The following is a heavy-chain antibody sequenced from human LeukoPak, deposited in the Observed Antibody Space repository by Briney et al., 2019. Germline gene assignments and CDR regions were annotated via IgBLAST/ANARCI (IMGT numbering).Heavy chain of an antibody. J-gene: IGHJ5*02. V-gene: IGHV1-2*02. Sequence: ASVKVSCKASGYTFTGYYMHWVRQAPGEGLEWMGWINPNSGGTNYAQKFQGRVTMTRDTSISTAYMELSRLRSDDTAVYYCARGDYGDYEWFAPWGQGTLVTVSS. D-gene: IGHD4-17*01. CDR1: GYTFTGYY. CDR3: ARGDYGDYEWFAP. CDR2: INPNSGGT.